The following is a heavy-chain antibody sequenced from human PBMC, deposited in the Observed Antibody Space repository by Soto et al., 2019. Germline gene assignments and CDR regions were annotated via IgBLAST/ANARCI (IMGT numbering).Heavy chain of an antibody. D-gene: IGHD3-10*01. J-gene: IGHJ4*02. CDR2: IYYNGNT. CDR3: AKHVPGSYDY. CDR1: GGSISGYY. V-gene: IGHV4-59*08. Sequence: QVQLQESGPGLVKPSETLSLTCTVSGGSISGYYWSWIRQPPGKGLEWIGYIYYNGNTNYNPSLNSRVTISVDTSKNQFSLKLSSVTAADTAVYYCAKHVPGSYDYWGQGTLVTVSS.